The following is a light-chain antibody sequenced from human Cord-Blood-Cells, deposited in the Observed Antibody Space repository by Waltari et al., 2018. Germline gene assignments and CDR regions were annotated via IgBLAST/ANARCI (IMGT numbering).Light chain of an antibody. J-gene: IGKJ4*01. Sequence: SLSASVGDRVTITCRASQSISSYLNWYQQKPGKAPKLLIYAASSLQSGVPSRFSGSGSGTDFTLTISSLQPEDFATYYCQQSYSTPPALTFGGGTKVEIK. CDR1: QSISSY. CDR3: QQSYSTPPALT. V-gene: IGKV1-39*01. CDR2: AAS.